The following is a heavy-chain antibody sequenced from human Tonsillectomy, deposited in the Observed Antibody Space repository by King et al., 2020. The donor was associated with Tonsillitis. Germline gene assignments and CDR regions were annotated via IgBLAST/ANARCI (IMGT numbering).Heavy chain of an antibody. Sequence: VQLVESGGGLVQPGRSLRLSCAASGFTFDNYAMHWVRQVPGKGLEWVSGISWNSGNLGYADSVKGRFTISRDNAKNSLYLQMNSLRAEDTALYYCAKVDRSRWNIPLGGMDVWGQGTTVTVSS. V-gene: IGHV3-9*01. CDR1: GFTFDNYA. D-gene: IGHD2/OR15-2a*01. CDR3: AKVDRSRWNIPLGGMDV. J-gene: IGHJ6*02. CDR2: ISWNSGNL.